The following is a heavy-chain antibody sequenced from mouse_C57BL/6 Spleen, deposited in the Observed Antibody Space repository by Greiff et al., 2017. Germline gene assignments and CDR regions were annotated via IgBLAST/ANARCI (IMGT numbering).Heavy chain of an antibody. Sequence: VQLQQSGAELVRPGASVKLSCKASGYTFTDYYIHWVKQRPGQGLEWIARIYPGSGNTYYNEKFKGKDTLTAEKSSSTAYMQLSSLTSEDSAVYFCARCYGMGDYVSYYFDYWGQGTTLTVSS. J-gene: IGHJ2*01. CDR2: IYPGSGNT. CDR3: ARCYGMGDYVSYYFDY. D-gene: IGHD2-4*01. V-gene: IGHV1-76*01. CDR1: GYTFTDYY.